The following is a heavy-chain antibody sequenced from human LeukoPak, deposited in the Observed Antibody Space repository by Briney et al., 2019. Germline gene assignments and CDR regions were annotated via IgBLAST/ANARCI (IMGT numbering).Heavy chain of an antibody. Sequence: PGGSLRLSCAASGFTVSSNYMSWVRQAPGKGLDWVSAISGSGGSTYYADSVKGRFTISRDNSKNTLYLQMNSLRAEDTAVYYCAKDSSLVGAFDYWGQGTLVTVSS. D-gene: IGHD1-26*01. V-gene: IGHV3-23*01. CDR1: GFTVSSNY. J-gene: IGHJ4*02. CDR2: ISGSGGST. CDR3: AKDSSLVGAFDY.